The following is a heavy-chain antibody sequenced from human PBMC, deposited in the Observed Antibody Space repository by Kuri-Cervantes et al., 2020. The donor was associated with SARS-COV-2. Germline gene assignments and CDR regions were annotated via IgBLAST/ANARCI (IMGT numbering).Heavy chain of an antibody. CDR2: ISYDGSNK. CDR1: GFTFSSYA. Sequence: SCAASGFTFSSYAMHWVRQAPGKGLEWVAVISYDGSNKYYADSVKGRFTISRDNSKNTLYLQMNSLRAEDTAVYYCARDDTYSSSWFRFLGRGMDVWGQGTTVTVSS. J-gene: IGHJ6*02. V-gene: IGHV3-30-3*01. D-gene: IGHD6-13*01. CDR3: ARDDTYSSSWFRFLGRGMDV.